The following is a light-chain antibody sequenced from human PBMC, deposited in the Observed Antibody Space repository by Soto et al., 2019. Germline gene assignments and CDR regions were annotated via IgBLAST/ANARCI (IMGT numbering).Light chain of an antibody. J-gene: IGLJ3*02. V-gene: IGLV2-23*01. Sequence: QSALTQPASVSGSPGQSITISCTGTSSDVGNYDLVSWYQHHPGEAPKLLIYDATRRPSGVPNRFSGSKSGNTASLTISGLRAEDEAYYYCCSYAGSNSWVFGGGTKLTVL. CDR1: SSDVGNYDL. CDR3: CSYAGSNSWV. CDR2: DAT.